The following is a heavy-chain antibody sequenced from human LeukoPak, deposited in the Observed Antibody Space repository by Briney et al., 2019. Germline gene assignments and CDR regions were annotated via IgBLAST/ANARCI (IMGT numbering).Heavy chain of an antibody. V-gene: IGHV1-2*02. CDR2: INPNSGGT. CDR3: ARVPSTVTTTGYFDY. CDR1: GYTFTGYY. J-gene: IGHJ4*02. Sequence: ASVNVSCKASGYTFTGYYMHWVRQAPGQGLEGMGWINPNSGGTNYAQKFQGRVTMTRDTSISTAYMEPSRLRSDDTAVYYCARVPSTVTTTGYFDYWGQGTLVTVSS. D-gene: IGHD4-17*01.